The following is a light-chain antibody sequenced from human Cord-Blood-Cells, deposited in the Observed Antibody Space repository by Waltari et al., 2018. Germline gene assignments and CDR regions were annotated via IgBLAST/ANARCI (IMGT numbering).Light chain of an antibody. CDR3: SSYTSSSTVV. Sequence: QSALTQPAPVSGSPGQSITISCTGTSSDVGGYNYVSWDQQHPGKAPKRMIYDVSNRPSGVSNRFSGSKSGNTASLTIFGLQAEDEADYYCSSYTSSSTVVFGGGTKLTVL. CDR1: SSDVGGYNY. CDR2: DVS. J-gene: IGLJ2*01. V-gene: IGLV2-14*01.